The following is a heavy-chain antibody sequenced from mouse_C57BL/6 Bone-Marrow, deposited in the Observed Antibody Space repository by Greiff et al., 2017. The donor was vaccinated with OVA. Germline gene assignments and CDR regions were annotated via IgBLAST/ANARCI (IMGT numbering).Heavy chain of an antibody. CDR1: GYAFTNYL. CDR3: ARWGTDWYFDV. D-gene: IGHD3-3*01. Sequence: QVQLQQSGAELVRPGTSVKVSCKASGYAFTNYLIEWVKQRPGQGLEWIGVINPGSGGTNYNEKFKGKATLTADKSSSTAYIQLSSLTSEDSAVYFCARWGTDWYFDVWGTGTTVTVSS. CDR2: INPGSGGT. J-gene: IGHJ1*03. V-gene: IGHV1-54*01.